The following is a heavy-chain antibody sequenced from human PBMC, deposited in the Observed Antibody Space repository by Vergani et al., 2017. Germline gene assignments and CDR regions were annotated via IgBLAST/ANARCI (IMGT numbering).Heavy chain of an antibody. V-gene: IGHV4-59*08. J-gene: IGHJ3*01. Sequence: QVQLQESGPGLVKPSETLSLTCTVSGAAIKDFYWSWFRQPPGRGLEWIGYVYYTGSTTYNPSLKSRVTISVDTSNNQFSLRLKSVTATDTGLYYCARPVGPSAIADGYHGWGQGTMVTVS. CDR1: GAAIKDFY. CDR3: ARPVGPSAIADGYHG. CDR2: VYYTGST. D-gene: IGHD3-10*01.